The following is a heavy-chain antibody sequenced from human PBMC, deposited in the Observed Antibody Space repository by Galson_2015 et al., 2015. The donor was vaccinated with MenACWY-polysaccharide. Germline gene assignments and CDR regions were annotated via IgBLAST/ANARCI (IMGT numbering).Heavy chain of an antibody. V-gene: IGHV3-30*18. Sequence: SLRLSCAASGFTFNNYVMHWVRQASGRGLEWVAYISYDGSKKDYADSVKGRFTISRDNSKNSLYLQMNSLRTEDTAVYYCVKEDYCSGGGCDSVRAEYFQHWGQGTLVTVSS. D-gene: IGHD2-15*01. CDR1: GFTFNNYV. CDR2: ISYDGSKK. J-gene: IGHJ1*01. CDR3: VKEDYCSGGGCDSVRAEYFQH.